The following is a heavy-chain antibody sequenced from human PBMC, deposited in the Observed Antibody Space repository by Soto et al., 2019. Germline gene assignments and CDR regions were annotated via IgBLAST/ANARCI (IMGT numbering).Heavy chain of an antibody. V-gene: IGHV1-2*04. D-gene: IGHD2-2*01. CDR3: ARDYKGDCSSTSCFNWFDP. J-gene: IGHJ5*02. CDR1: GYTFTGYY. Sequence: ASVKVSCKASGYTFTGYYMHWVRQAPGQGLEWMGWINPNSGGTNYAQKFQGWVTMTRDTSISTDYMELSRLRSDDTAVYYCARDYKGDCSSTSCFNWFDPWGQGTLVTVSS. CDR2: INPNSGGT.